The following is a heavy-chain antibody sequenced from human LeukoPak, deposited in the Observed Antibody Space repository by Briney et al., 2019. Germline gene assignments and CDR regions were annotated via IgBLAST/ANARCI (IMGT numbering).Heavy chain of an antibody. Sequence: GRSLRLSCAASGFTFSSYAMHWVRQAPGKGLEWVAVISYDGSNKYYADSVKGRFTISRDNSKNTLYLQMNSLRAEDTAVYYCARDSLAGPGFDYWGQGTLVTVSS. CDR2: ISYDGSNK. CDR3: ARDSLAGPGFDY. CDR1: GFTFSSYA. J-gene: IGHJ4*02. V-gene: IGHV3-30-3*01.